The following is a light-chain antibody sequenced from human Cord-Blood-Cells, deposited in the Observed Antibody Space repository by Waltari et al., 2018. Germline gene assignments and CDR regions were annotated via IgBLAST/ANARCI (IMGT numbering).Light chain of an antibody. CDR3: SSYTSSSTWV. V-gene: IGLV2-14*03. CDR2: DVS. CDR1: SSDVGGYNY. Sequence: QSALTQPASVSGSPGQSITIPCTGTSSDVGGYNYVSWYQQHPGKAPTLIIYDVSNRPSGVSNRFSGSKSGNTASLTISGLQAEDEADYYCSSYTSSSTWVFGGGTKLTVL. J-gene: IGLJ3*02.